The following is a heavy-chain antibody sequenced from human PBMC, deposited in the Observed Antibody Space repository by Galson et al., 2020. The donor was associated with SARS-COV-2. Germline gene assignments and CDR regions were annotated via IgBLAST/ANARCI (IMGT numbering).Heavy chain of an antibody. V-gene: IGHV4-38-2*02. J-gene: IGHJ4*02. D-gene: IGHD1-26*01. CDR1: GYSISSGYY. CDR3: VRVASGSYSYFDY. Sequence: SETLSLTCSVFGYSISSGYYWGWIRQSPGKGPEWIGSVHERGSFYYNPPLKSRVTISRDTSKNQFSLRLNSVTAADTAMFYCVRVASGSYSYFDYWGQGILVTVSS. CDR2: VHERGSF.